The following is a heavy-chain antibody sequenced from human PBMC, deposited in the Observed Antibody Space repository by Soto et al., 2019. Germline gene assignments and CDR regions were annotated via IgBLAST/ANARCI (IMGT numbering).Heavy chain of an antibody. CDR1: GFTFSSYA. V-gene: IGHV3-23*01. CDR3: AKGPVVVVANFHDY. D-gene: IGHD2-15*01. Sequence: GGSLRLSCAASGFTFSSYAMSWVRQAPGKGLEWVSAISGSGGSTYYADSVKGRFTISRDNSKNTLYLQMNSLRAEDTAVYYFAKGPVVVVANFHDYWGQVNLVTVSS. J-gene: IGHJ4*02. CDR2: ISGSGGST.